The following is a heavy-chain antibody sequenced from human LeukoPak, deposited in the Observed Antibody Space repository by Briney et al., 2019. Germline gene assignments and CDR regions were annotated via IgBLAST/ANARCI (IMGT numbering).Heavy chain of an antibody. J-gene: IGHJ2*01. D-gene: IGHD2-2*01. CDR2: INGDGSNV. V-gene: IGHV3-74*01. CDR1: GFIFSNYY. CDR3: GRGKSPAAVDD. Sequence: GGSLRLSCAASGFIFSNYYMHWVRQAPGKGLVWVSHINGDGSNVNYADSVKGRFTISRDNAKNTLYLQMNSLRVEDTALYYCGRGKSPAAVDDWGRGTLVTVSS.